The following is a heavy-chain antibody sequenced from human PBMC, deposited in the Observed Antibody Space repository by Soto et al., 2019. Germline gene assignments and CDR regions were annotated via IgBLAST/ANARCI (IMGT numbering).Heavy chain of an antibody. V-gene: IGHV1-18*01. J-gene: IGHJ6*02. Sequence: ASVKVSCKASGYTFTSYGISWVRQAPGQWLEWMGWISAYNGNTNYAQKLQDRVTMTTDTSTSTAYMELRSLRSDDTAVYYCAREGPAPYYYYGMDVWGQGSTVTAP. CDR1: GYTFTSYG. CDR2: ISAYNGNT. CDR3: AREGPAPYYYYGMDV.